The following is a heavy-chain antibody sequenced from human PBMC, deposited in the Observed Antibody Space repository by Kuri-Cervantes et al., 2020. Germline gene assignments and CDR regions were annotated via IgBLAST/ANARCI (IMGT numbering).Heavy chain of an antibody. CDR2: INHSGRT. CDR3: ARGYGDYDITSYYYYYYMDV. V-gene: IGHV4-34*01. Sequence: SETLSLTCAVFGETFSGYYWIWIRQPPGKGLEWIGEINHSGRTNYNPSLKSRVTISLDTSKNQFSLRLSSVTAADTAVYYSARGYGDYDITSYYYYYYMDVWGKGTTVTVSS. J-gene: IGHJ6*03. D-gene: IGHD3-22*01. CDR1: GETFSGYY.